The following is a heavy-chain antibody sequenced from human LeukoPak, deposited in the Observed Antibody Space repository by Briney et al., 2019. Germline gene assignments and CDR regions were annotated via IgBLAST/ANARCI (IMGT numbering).Heavy chain of an antibody. Sequence: GGSLRLSCAASGFTFDDYAMHWVRQAPGKGLEWVSGISWNSGSIGYADSVKGRFTISRDNSKNTLYLQMNSLRAEDTAVYYCAREQSGYCSGGSCSVDYWGQGTLVTVSS. CDR3: AREQSGYCSGGSCSVDY. J-gene: IGHJ4*02. CDR2: ISWNSGSI. D-gene: IGHD2-15*01. CDR1: GFTFDDYA. V-gene: IGHV3-9*01.